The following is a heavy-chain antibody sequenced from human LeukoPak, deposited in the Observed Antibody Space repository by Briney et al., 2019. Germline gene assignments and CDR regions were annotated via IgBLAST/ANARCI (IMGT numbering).Heavy chain of an antibody. D-gene: IGHD3-22*01. V-gene: IGHV4-4*07. Sequence: PSETLSLTCTVSGGSISSYYWSWIRQPPGKGLEWIGRIYTSGNNNYNPSLKSRVTISVDKSKNQFSLKLSSVTAADTAVYYCARAGRYDSSGMGIFDYWGQGTLVTVSS. CDR2: IYTSGNN. CDR1: GGSISSYY. CDR3: ARAGRYDSSGMGIFDY. J-gene: IGHJ4*02.